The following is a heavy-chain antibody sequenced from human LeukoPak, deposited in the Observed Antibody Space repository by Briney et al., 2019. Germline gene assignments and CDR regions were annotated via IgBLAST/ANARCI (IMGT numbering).Heavy chain of an antibody. Sequence: SETLSLTCAVYGGSFSGYYWSWFRQPPGKGLEWIGEINHSGSTNYNPSLKSRVTISVDTSKNQFSLKLSSVTAADTAVYYCSRYTTYYYGSGSYYRRYFDYWGQGTLVTVSS. D-gene: IGHD3-10*01. CDR3: SRYTTYYYGSGSYYRRYFDY. CDR2: INHSGST. CDR1: GGSFSGYY. V-gene: IGHV4-34*01. J-gene: IGHJ4*02.